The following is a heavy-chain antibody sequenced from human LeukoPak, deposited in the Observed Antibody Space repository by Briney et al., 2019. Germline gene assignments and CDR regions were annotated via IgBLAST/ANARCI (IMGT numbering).Heavy chain of an antibody. CDR3: ARGGMQRWLQLNNWFDP. CDR1: GGSFSGYY. Sequence: SETLSLTCAVYGGSFSGYYWSWIRQPPGKGLEWIGEINHSGSTNYNPSLKSRVTISVDTSKNQFSLKLSSVTAADTAVYYCARGGMQRWLQLNNWFDPWGQGTLVTVSS. V-gene: IGHV4-34*01. CDR2: INHSGST. D-gene: IGHD5-24*01. J-gene: IGHJ5*02.